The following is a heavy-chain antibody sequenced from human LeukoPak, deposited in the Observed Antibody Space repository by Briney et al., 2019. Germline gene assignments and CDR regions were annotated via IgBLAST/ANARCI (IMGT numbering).Heavy chain of an antibody. J-gene: IGHJ6*04. CDR1: GFTFSDYE. Sequence: PGGSLRLSCAVSGFTFSDYEMNWVRQAPGKGVERVAYISSSGSAIDNADSVKGRFTISRDNAKNSVYLEMNSLRAEDTAVYYCAELGITMIGGVWGKGTTVTISS. CDR2: ISSSGSAI. CDR3: AELGITMIGGV. D-gene: IGHD3-10*02. V-gene: IGHV3-48*03.